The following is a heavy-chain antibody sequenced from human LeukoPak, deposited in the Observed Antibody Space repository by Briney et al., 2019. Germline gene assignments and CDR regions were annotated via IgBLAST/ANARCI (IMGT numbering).Heavy chain of an antibody. D-gene: IGHD2-15*01. V-gene: IGHV3-23*01. CDR2: ISGTGGNT. Sequence: PGGTLGLFCAVSGLPYSSYAMNWVRQAPGKGLEWVSAISGTGGNTYYADSVRGRFIISRDNSKTTLFLQMNSLRAEATAVYYCAKARNAFGYCSGGTCYSIGDYWGQGTLVTVSS. CDR3: AKARNAFGYCSGGTCYSIGDY. J-gene: IGHJ4*02. CDR1: GLPYSSYA.